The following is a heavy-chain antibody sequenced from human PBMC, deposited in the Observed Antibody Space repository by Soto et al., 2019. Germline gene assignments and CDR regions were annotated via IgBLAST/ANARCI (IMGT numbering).Heavy chain of an antibody. CDR2: IYYSGST. V-gene: IGHV4-59*01. J-gene: IGHJ5*02. D-gene: IGHD4-17*01. Sequence: QVQLQESGPGLVKPSETLSLTCTVSGGSISSYYWSWIRQPPGKGLEWIGYIYYSGSTNYNPSLKSRVTISVDTAKNQFSLKLSSVTAADPAVYYCARIDYGDYNWFDPWGQGTLVTVSS. CDR1: GGSISSYY. CDR3: ARIDYGDYNWFDP.